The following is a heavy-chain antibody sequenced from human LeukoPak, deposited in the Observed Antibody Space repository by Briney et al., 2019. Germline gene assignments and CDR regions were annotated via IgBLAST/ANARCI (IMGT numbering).Heavy chain of an antibody. CDR3: AKATTVTLYYFDY. CDR1: GFTFSSYA. Sequence: PGGSLRLSCTAFGFTFSSYAMSWVRQAPGKGLEWVSAISASGGNTYYADSVKGRFTISRDNSKNTLYLQMNSLRAEDTAVFYCAKATTVTLYYFDYWGQGTLVTVSS. V-gene: IGHV3-23*01. D-gene: IGHD4-17*01. J-gene: IGHJ4*02. CDR2: ISASGGNT.